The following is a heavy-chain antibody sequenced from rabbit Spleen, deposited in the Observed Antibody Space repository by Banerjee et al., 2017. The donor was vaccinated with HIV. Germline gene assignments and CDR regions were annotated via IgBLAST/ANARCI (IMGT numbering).Heavy chain of an antibody. V-gene: IGHV1S40*01. CDR1: GVSFSGDSY. CDR3: ARDTGSSFSSYGIDL. J-gene: IGHJ6*01. CDR2: IDSGSSGFT. Sequence: QSLEESGGDLVKPGASLTLTCIASGVSFSGDSYMCWVRQAPGKGLEWIACIDSGSSGFTYFASWAKGRFTISKTSSTTVTLQMTSLTVADTATYFCARDTGSSFSSYGIDLWGQGTLVTVS. D-gene: IGHD8-1*01.